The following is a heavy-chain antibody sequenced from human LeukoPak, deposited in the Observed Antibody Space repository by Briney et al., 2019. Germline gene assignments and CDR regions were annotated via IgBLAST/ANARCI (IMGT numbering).Heavy chain of an antibody. CDR1: GFTFSSYA. D-gene: IGHD5-24*01. CDR3: ARGPESYNYPYYYMDV. CDR2: ISSNGGST. Sequence: GGSLRLSCAASGFTFSSYAMHWVRQAPGKGLEYVSAISSNGGSTYYANSVKGRFTISRDNSKNTLYLQMGSLRAEDMAVYYCARGPESYNYPYYYMDVWGKGTTVTVSS. J-gene: IGHJ6*03. V-gene: IGHV3-64*01.